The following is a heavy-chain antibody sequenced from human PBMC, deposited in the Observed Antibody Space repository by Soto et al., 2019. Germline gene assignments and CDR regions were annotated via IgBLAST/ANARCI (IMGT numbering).Heavy chain of an antibody. CDR1: GDSVTSSRYY. D-gene: IGHD3-9*01. CDR2: VPYAGNT. J-gene: IGHJ6*03. CDR3: ARDSPSSQYYDILTGSPVGYYYYMDV. Sequence: SETLSLTCTVSGDSVTSSRYYWGWVRQAPGKGLEWIGSVPYAGNTNYNPSLKSRVTLSVDTSKNQFSLSLSSVTAADTAVYYCARDSPSSQYYDILTGSPVGYYYYMDVWSKGTTVTVSS. V-gene: IGHV4-39*07.